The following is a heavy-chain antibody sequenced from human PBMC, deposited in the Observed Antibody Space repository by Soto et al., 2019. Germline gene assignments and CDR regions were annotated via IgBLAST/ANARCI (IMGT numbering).Heavy chain of an antibody. CDR3: AKDGRYFDSSGYPDY. V-gene: IGHV3-23*01. J-gene: IGHJ4*02. CDR1: GFTFSSYA. D-gene: IGHD3-22*01. Sequence: LRLSCAASGFTFSSYAMSWVRQAPGKGLEWVSSISASGGSTYYADSVKGRFTTSRDNSKNTLYLQMNSLRAEDTAVFYCAKDGRYFDSSGYPDYWGQGTLVTVSS. CDR2: ISASGGST.